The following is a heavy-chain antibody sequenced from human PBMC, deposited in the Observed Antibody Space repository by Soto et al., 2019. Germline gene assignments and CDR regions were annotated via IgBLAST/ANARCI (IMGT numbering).Heavy chain of an antibody. D-gene: IGHD3-3*01. CDR3: ARPVSDYDFWSGGQYYGMDV. CDR1: GGSISSSSYY. Sequence: SETLSLTCTVSGGSISSSSYYWGWIRQPPGKGLEWIGSIYYSGSTYYNPSLKSRVTISVDTSKNQFSLKLSSVTAADTAVYYCARPVSDYDFWSGGQYYGMDVWGQGTTVTVSS. CDR2: IYYSGST. V-gene: IGHV4-39*01. J-gene: IGHJ6*02.